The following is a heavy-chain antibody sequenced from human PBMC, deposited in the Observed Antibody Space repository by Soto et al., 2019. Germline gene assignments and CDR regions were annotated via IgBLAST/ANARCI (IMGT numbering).Heavy chain of an antibody. Sequence: EVQLLESGGSLEQPGGSLRLSCAASGFIFSNYAMTWVRQAPGKGPEWVSHISVSGGTTHYADSVKGRFTISRDNSKNTLYLKMSSLRAEDTDVYYCAKSHRLCNNNDGGAVDIWGQGTMVTVS. CDR1: GFIFSNYA. D-gene: IGHD4-17*01. V-gene: IGHV3-23*01. CDR2: ISVSGGTT. J-gene: IGHJ3*02. CDR3: AKSHRLCNNNDGGAVDI.